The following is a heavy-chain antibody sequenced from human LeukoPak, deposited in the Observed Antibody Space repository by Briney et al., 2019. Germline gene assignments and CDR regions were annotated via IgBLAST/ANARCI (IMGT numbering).Heavy chain of an antibody. CDR1: GFTFSSYA. CDR2: IGVSGGST. J-gene: IGHJ4*02. D-gene: IGHD1-26*01. Sequence: GGSLRLSCAASGFTFSSYAMSWVRQAPGKGLEWVSAIGVSGGSTYYADSVKGRFTISRDNSKNTLYRQMNSLRAEDTAEYYCARSAVGTSCCTAVDYWGQGTLVTVSS. CDR3: ARSAVGTSCCTAVDY. V-gene: IGHV3-23*01.